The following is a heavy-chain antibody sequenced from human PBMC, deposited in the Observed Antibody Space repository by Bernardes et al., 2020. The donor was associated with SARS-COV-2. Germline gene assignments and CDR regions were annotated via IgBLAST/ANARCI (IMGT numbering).Heavy chain of an antibody. D-gene: IGHD5-18*01. J-gene: IGHJ6*02. Sequence: ETLSLTCTVSGGSISSYYWSWIRQPPGKGLEWIGYIYYSGSTNYNPSLKSRVTISVDTSKNQFSLKLSSVTAADTAVYYCARDGLRYSYGDYYYYGMDVWGQGTTVTVSS. CDR3: ARDGLRYSYGDYYYYGMDV. CDR1: GGSISSYY. CDR2: IYYSGST. V-gene: IGHV4-59*01.